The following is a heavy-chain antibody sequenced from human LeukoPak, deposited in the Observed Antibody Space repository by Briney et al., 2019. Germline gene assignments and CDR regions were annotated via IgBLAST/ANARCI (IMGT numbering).Heavy chain of an antibody. J-gene: IGHJ4*02. Sequence: ASVKVSCKASGGTFSSYAISWVRQAPGQGLEWMGGIIPIFGTANYAQKFQGRVTMTEDTSTDTAYMELSSLRSEDTAVYYCATSPGFWSGYYQWGQGTLVTVSS. V-gene: IGHV1-69*06. CDR3: ATSPGFWSGYYQ. D-gene: IGHD3-3*01. CDR1: GGTFSSYA. CDR2: IIPIFGTA.